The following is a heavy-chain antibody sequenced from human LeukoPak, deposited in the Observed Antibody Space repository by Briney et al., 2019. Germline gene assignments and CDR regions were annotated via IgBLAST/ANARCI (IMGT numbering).Heavy chain of an antibody. CDR3: PLTTLAVVYYFDY. V-gene: IGHV3-30*04. D-gene: IGHD1/OR15-1a*01. CDR1: GFTFSDYA. J-gene: IGHJ4*02. Sequence: GGSLRLSCSASGFTFSDYAMHWVRQAPGKGLEWVAVISSDGTNKYYAESVRGRFTISRDNSANTLYLYMNSLTGADTSVYYCPLTTLAVVYYFDYWGQGTLVTVSS. CDR2: ISSDGTNK.